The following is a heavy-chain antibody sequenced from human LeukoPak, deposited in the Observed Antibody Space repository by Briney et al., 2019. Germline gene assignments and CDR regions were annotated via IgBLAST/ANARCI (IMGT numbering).Heavy chain of an antibody. CDR3: ARTLSDASPVAT. J-gene: IGHJ4*01. CDR1: GYFLISGFY. D-gene: IGHD2-8*01. V-gene: IGHV4-38-2*02. Sequence: SETLSLTCNVSGYFLISGFYWGWIRQPPGEGLEWILSVYHSGSTIYNPSLKSRVTMSMDTSMNHYSLKLRSVTAADTAVYYCARTLSDASPVATWGHGTLVTVSS. CDR2: VYHSGST.